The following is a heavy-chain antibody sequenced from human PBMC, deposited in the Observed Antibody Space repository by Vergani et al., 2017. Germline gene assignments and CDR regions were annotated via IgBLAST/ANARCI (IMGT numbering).Heavy chain of an antibody. J-gene: IGHJ5*02. V-gene: IGHV3-NL1*01. D-gene: IGHD3-10*01. CDR1: GFTFFSYG. CDR2: IYSGDET. Sequence: QVQLLESGGGVVRPGGSLRLSCAASGFTFFSYGMHLVRQAPGKGLEWVSHIYSGDETYYADYVKGRVTISRDTSKNTLHIQINNLRVEDTAVYDCARGNYYGSGTYVDPWGKGTLVTVSS. CDR3: ARGNYYGSGTYVDP.